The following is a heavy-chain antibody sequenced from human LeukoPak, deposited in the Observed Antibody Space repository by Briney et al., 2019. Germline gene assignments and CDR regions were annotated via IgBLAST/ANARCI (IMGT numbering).Heavy chain of an antibody. CDR3: AKAESAYYYDSSGYYEN. Sequence: PGRSLRLSCAASGFTFDNYAMHWVRQAPGKGLEWVSGINWSSATIAYADSVKGRFTISRDNAKNSLYLQMNSLRPEDMALYYCAKAESAYYYDSSGYYENWGQGTLVTVSS. CDR1: GFTFDNYA. J-gene: IGHJ4*02. CDR2: INWSSATI. D-gene: IGHD3-22*01. V-gene: IGHV3-9*03.